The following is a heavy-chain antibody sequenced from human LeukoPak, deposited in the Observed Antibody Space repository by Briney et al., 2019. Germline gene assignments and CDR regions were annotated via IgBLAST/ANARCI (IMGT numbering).Heavy chain of an antibody. Sequence: GGSLRLSCAASGFTFSSYGMSWVRQAPGKGLEWVSYISSSGSTRYYADSVKGRFTISRDNAKNSLYLQMNSLRAEDTAVYYCARDWGSGWYWDYWGQGTLVTVSS. V-gene: IGHV3-48*04. CDR1: GFTFSSYG. CDR2: ISSSGSTR. CDR3: ARDWGSGWYWDY. D-gene: IGHD6-19*01. J-gene: IGHJ4*02.